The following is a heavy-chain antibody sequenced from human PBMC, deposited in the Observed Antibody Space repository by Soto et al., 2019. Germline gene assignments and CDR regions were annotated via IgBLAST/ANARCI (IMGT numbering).Heavy chain of an antibody. CDR1: GGSISSYY. V-gene: IGHV4-59*08. Sequence: QVQLQESGPGLVKPSETLSLTCTVSGGSISSYYWSWIRQPPGKGLEWIGYNYYSGRTNYNPSLKSLLTISVDTSKNQFTLKHSSVPAADTAVYYCARQRSITGSPWNWFDPWGQGTQVTVSS. CDR2: NYYSGRT. J-gene: IGHJ5*02. D-gene: IGHD1-20*01. CDR3: ARQRSITGSPWNWFDP.